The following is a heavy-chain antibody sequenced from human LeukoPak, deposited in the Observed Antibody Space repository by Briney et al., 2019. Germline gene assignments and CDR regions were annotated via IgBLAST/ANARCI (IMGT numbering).Heavy chain of an antibody. Sequence: PGRSLRLSCAASRFTFNTYGIHWVRQAPGKGLEWVAVISYDGSNKYYADSVKGRFTISRDNSKNTLYLQINSLRAEDTAVYYCAKDWGSGARYYYYGMDVWGQGTTDTVSS. D-gene: IGHD3-16*01. CDR1: RFTFNTYG. CDR2: ISYDGSNK. CDR3: AKDWGSGARYYYYGMDV. V-gene: IGHV3-30*18. J-gene: IGHJ6*02.